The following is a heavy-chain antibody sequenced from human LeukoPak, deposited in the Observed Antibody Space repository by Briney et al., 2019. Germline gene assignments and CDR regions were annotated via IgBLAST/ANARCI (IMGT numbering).Heavy chain of an antibody. CDR1: GFTFSSYS. CDR3: ARLRYCGGDCYSGGFDY. CDR2: IIESSSTI. D-gene: IGHD2-21*02. J-gene: IGHJ4*02. Sequence: GSLRLSCAVSGFTFSSYSMSCVRQAPGRGLEWFSYIIESSSTIYYVDSVKGRFTISRDNAKNSLYLQMNSLRAEDTAGYYCARLRYCGGDCYSGGFDYWGQGTLVTVSS. V-gene: IGHV3-48*04.